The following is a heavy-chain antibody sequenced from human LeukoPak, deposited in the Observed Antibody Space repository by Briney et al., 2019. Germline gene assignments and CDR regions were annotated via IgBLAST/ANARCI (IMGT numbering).Heavy chain of an antibody. CDR3: ARRLLRFKNGFDP. V-gene: IGHV1-8*01. Sequence: GASVKVSCKASGYTFTTYYMHWVRQAPGQGLEWMGWMNPNSGNTGYAQKFQGRVTMTRNTSISTAYMELSSLRSEDTAVYYCARRLLRFKNGFDPWGQGTLVTVSS. J-gene: IGHJ5*02. CDR1: GYTFTTYY. CDR2: MNPNSGNT. D-gene: IGHD3-3*01.